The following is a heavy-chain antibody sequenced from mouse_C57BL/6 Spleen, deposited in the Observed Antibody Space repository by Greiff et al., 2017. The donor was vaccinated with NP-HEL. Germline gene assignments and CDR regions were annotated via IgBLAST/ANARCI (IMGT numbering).Heavy chain of an antibody. CDR2: IAPISGGT. V-gene: IGHV1-72*01. J-gene: IGHJ2*01. CDR3: ARDWDFDY. Sequence: QVQLQQPGPGLLKPGASVKLSCTASGYTFTTYWMHVVKHRPGRGLGWIGRIAPISGGTKYNEKFKSKATLTVDKPSSTAYMQLSSLTSEDSAVYYCARDWDFDYWGQGTTLTVSS. CDR1: GYTFTTYW. D-gene: IGHD4-1*01.